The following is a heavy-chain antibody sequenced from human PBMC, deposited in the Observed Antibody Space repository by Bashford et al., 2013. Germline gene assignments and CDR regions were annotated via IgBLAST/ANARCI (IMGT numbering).Heavy chain of an antibody. CDR2: IDYSGST. J-gene: IGHJ4*02. Sequence: SETLSLTCSVSGVSISTTNYYWAWIRQPPGKGLEWIGIIDYSGSTYYKPSLRSRITISEDTSKNQFSLNLDSATAADTAVYYCAREDASDNSQYRYWYDFWGQGALVTVSS. CDR3: AREDASDNSQYRYWYDF. D-gene: IGHD4-11*01. V-gene: IGHV4-39*07. CDR1: GVSISTTNYY.